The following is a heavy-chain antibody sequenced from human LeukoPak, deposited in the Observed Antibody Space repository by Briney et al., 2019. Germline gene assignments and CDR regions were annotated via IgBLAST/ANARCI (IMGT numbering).Heavy chain of an antibody. J-gene: IGHJ4*02. D-gene: IGHD2-21*02. CDR2: IYYSGST. CDR1: SGSIKSSSYY. V-gene: IGHV4-61*05. Sequence: NSSETLSLTCNVSSGSIKSSSYYWGWIRQPPGKGLEWIGYIYYSGSTNYNPSLKSRVTISVDTSKNQFSLKLSSVTAADTAVYYCARLAYCGGDCYSYFDYWGQGTLVTVSS. CDR3: ARLAYCGGDCYSYFDY.